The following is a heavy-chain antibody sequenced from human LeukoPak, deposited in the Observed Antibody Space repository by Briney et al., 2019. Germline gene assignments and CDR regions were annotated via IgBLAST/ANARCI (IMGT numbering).Heavy chain of an antibody. D-gene: IGHD3-16*01. CDR1: GFTFDDYA. CDR2: ISWNSGSI. J-gene: IGHJ4*02. V-gene: IGHV3-9*03. CDR3: AKDMSRGGFDY. Sequence: GRSLRLSCAASGFTFDDYAMHWVRQAPGKGLEWVSGISWNSGSIGYADSVKGRFTISRDNAKNSLYLQMNSLRAEDMALYYSAKDMSRGGFDYWGQGTLVTVSS.